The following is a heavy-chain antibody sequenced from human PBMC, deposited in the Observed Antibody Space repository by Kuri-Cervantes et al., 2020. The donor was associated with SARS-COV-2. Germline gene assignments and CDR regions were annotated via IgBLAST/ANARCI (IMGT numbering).Heavy chain of an antibody. CDR2: FYYSGST. J-gene: IGHJ6*03. D-gene: IGHD3-3*01. CDR3: ARDKLRFLEWLPPSYYYYYMDV. CDR1: GGSVSSHY. Sequence: GSLRLSCTVSGGSVSSHYWSWIRQPPGKGLEWIANFYYSGSTNYNPSLKSRVAISVDTSKNQFSLKLSSVTAADTAVYYCARDKLRFLEWLPPSYYYYYMDVWGKGTTVTVSS. V-gene: IGHV4-59*02.